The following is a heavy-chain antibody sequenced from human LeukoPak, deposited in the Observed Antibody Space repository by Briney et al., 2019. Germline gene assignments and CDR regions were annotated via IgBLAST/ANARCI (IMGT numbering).Heavy chain of an antibody. CDR1: GFTFSYYW. D-gene: IGHD6-19*01. CDR3: AAGAGWLIDW. V-gene: IGHV3-7*01. Sequence: GGSLRLSCAASGFTFSYYWMNWVRQAPGKGMEWVAIIEKDGSEILYVDSVKGRFTISRDNAKNSLYLQMNSLRAEDTAVYYCAAGAGWLIDWWGQGTLVTVSS. J-gene: IGHJ4*02. CDR2: IEKDGSEI.